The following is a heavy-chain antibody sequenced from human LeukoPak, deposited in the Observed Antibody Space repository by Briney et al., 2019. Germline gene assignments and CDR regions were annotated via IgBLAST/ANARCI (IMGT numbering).Heavy chain of an antibody. J-gene: IGHJ5*02. Sequence: SETLSLTCTVSGGSISSYYWNWIRQPPGKGLEWIGYIYNSGSTNNNPSLKSRVTISVDTSKKQFSLKLSSVTAADTAVYYCARKVRGHWFDPWGQGTLVTVSS. CDR3: ARKVRGHWFDP. D-gene: IGHD3-10*01. CDR1: GGSISSYY. CDR2: IYNSGST. V-gene: IGHV4-59*12.